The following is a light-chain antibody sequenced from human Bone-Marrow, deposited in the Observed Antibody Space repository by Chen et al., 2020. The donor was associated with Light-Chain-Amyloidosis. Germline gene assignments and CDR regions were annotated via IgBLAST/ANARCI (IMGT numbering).Light chain of an antibody. CDR1: SSDVGGDNH. CDR3: SSYTITNTLV. CDR2: EVT. Sequence: QSALTQPASVSGSPGQSITISCTGTSSDVGGDNHVSWYQQHPDKVPKLMIYEVTNRPSWVPDRFSGSKSDNTASLTISGLQTEDEADYFCSSYTITNTLVFVSGTRVTVL. J-gene: IGLJ1*01. V-gene: IGLV2-14*01.